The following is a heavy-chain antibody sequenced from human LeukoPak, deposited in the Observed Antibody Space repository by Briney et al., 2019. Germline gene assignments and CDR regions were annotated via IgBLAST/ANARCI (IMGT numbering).Heavy chain of an antibody. CDR3: ARERIAARPDFDY. CDR2: FYTSGST. J-gene: IGHJ4*02. V-gene: IGHV4-61*02. Sequence: SETLSLTCTVSGGSISSGTYYWSWIRQPAGKGLEWIGRFYTSGSTNYNPSLKSRVTISVDTSKNQFSLKLSSVTAADTAVYYCARERIAARPDFDYWGQGTLVTVSS. D-gene: IGHD6-6*01. CDR1: GGSISSGTYY.